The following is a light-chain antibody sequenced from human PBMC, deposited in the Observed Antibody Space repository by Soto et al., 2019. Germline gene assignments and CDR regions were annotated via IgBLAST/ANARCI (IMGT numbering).Light chain of an antibody. CDR1: ERVHRT. J-gene: IGKJ3*01. CDR2: YAS. CDR3: QHYNNWPPT. Sequence: EMVMTQSPATLSVSPGERVTLSCMASERVHRTLAWYQQKPGQGPSLISYYASTRATGVPDRFTGSGSGTEFTRTISSLQSEDSGVYHCQHYNNWPPTFGPGTKVEIK. V-gene: IGKV3-15*01.